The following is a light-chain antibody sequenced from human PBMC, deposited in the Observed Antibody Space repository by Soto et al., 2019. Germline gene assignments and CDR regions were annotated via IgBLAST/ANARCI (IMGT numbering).Light chain of an antibody. CDR2: EVI. CDR1: SSDVGGYGY. CDR3: SSSTSSSTYV. Sequence: QSALTQPASVSGSPGQSITVSCTGTSSDVGGYGYVSWYQQHPGKAPKLLIYEVINRHSGVSNRFSGSKSDNTASLTISGLQAEDEADYYCSSSTSSSTYVFGSGTKVTVL. V-gene: IGLV2-14*01. J-gene: IGLJ1*01.